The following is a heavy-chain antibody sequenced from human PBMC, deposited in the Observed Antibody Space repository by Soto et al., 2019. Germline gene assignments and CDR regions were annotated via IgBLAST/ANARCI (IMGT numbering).Heavy chain of an antibody. D-gene: IGHD3-22*01. CDR3: ARGAVVNFDS. V-gene: IGHV4-30-2*01. CDR1: GGSISSGGSS. CDR2: IYHSGST. J-gene: IGHJ4*02. Sequence: QLQLQESGSGLVKPSQTLSLTCAVSGGSISSGGSSWTWIRQPPGKGLEWIGYIYHSGSTYYNPSLKSRVTITVDRSKNQFSVKLTSVTAADTGVYYCARGAVVNFDSWGQGTLVTVSS.